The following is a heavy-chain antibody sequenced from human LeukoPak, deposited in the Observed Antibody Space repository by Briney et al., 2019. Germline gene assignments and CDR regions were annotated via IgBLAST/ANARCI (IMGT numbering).Heavy chain of an antibody. CDR1: GGSISSGDYY. CDR2: IYYSGST. V-gene: IGHV4-30-4*01. CDR3: ARVLVGASWYFDY. Sequence: SETLSLTCTVSGGSISSGDYYWSWIRQPPGKGLEWIGYIYYSGSTYYNPSLKSRVTISVDTSKNQFSLRLSSVTAADTAVYYCARVLVGASWYFDYWGQGTLVTVPS. D-gene: IGHD1-26*01. J-gene: IGHJ4*02.